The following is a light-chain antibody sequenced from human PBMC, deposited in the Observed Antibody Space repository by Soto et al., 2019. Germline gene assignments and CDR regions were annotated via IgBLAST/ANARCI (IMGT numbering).Light chain of an antibody. V-gene: IGKV3-11*01. CDR1: ESVNNN. J-gene: IGKJ1*01. CDR3: QQRSNWPT. Sequence: EIVMTQSPATLSVSPGERANLSCRASESVNNNLAWYQQKPGQAPRLLVYDASTRATGIPARFSGSGSGTDFTLTISSLEPEDFAVYYCQQRSNWPTFGQGTKVDIK. CDR2: DAS.